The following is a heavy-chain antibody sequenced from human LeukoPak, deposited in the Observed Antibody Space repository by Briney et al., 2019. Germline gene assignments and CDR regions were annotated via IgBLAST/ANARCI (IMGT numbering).Heavy chain of an antibody. CDR2: IYHSGST. Sequence: PSETLSLTCAVSGGSISSGGYSWSWIRQPPGKGLEWIGYIYHSGSTYYNPSLKSRVTISVDTSKNQFSLKLSSVTAADTAVYYCARGQVVVVPAAIGRNYYYYYGMDVWGQGTTVTVSS. D-gene: IGHD2-2*02. J-gene: IGHJ6*02. CDR1: GGSISSGGYS. V-gene: IGHV4-30-2*01. CDR3: ARGQVVVVPAAIGRNYYYYYGMDV.